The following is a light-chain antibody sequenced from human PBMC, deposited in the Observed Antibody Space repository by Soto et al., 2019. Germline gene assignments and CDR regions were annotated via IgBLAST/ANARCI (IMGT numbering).Light chain of an antibody. Sequence: EIVLTQSPGTLSLSPGERATLSCRASQSVTSSQIAWYHQKPGQAPRLLIHGASRRATGIPGRFSASGSGTDFTLTISGLEPGDVAVYYCQHYGTSPPYTFGQGTKLEI. CDR2: GAS. CDR1: QSVTSSQ. J-gene: IGKJ2*01. CDR3: QHYGTSPPYT. V-gene: IGKV3-20*01.